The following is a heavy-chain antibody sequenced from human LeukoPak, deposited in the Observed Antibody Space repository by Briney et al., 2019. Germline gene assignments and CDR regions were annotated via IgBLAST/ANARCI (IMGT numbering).Heavy chain of an antibody. J-gene: IGHJ5*02. CDR3: ARHYGP. D-gene: IGHD3-10*01. V-gene: IGHV4-39*01. CDR1: GGSIRSSYYY. Sequence: SETLSLACTVSGGSIRSSYYYWGWIRQPPGTGLEWIGSNSGSTYYNPSLKSRVTISVDTSKNQFSLKLNSVTAADTAVYYCARHYGPWGQGTLVTVSS. CDR2: NSGST.